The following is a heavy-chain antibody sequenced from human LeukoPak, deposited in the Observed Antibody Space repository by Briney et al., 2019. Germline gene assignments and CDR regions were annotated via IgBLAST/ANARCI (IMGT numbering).Heavy chain of an antibody. V-gene: IGHV1-18*01. D-gene: IGHD3-22*01. CDR2: INPYNDIT. Sequence: GASVKVSCKASGYTFTASGLCGVRQAPGQGLEWMGWINPYNDITDYAQTFKGRVTMTTDKSTSTAYMELSSLRSEDTAVYYCARPLGSYDSSGYYCDWGQGTLVTVSS. J-gene: IGHJ4*02. CDR3: ARPLGSYDSSGYYCD. CDR1: GYTFTASG.